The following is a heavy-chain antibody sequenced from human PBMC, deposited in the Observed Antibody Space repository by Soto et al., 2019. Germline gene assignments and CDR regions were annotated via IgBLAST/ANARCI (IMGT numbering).Heavy chain of an antibody. J-gene: IGHJ4*02. CDR2: ISGSGAST. CDR3: AKEAGGGAAMVTSYFDY. Sequence: EVQLLESGGGLVQPGGSLRLSCAASGITFSSYVLSWARQAPGMGLEWVSSISGSGASTYYADSEKGRFTISRDTSKSTLYMHLNSLRADDTAIYYCAKEAGGGAAMVTSYFDYWGQGTLVSVSS. CDR1: GITFSSYV. D-gene: IGHD5-18*01. V-gene: IGHV3-23*01.